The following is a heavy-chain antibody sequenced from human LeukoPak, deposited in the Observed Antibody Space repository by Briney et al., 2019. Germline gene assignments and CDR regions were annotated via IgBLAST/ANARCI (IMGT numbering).Heavy chain of an antibody. CDR2: IYTSGST. J-gene: IGHJ5*02. CDR3: ARIYYSRFDP. V-gene: IGHV4-4*07. D-gene: IGHD3-10*01. CDR1: AGSISTYC. Sequence: SETLPLTCTVSAGSISTYCWSWIRQPAGKGLEWIGRIYTSGSTNYNPSLKSPVTMSLDTAKNQFSLKLSPVTAADTPVYYGARIYYSRFDPWGQGTLVTVSS.